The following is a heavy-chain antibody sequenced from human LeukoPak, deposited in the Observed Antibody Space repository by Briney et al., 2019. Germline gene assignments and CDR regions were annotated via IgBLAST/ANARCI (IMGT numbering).Heavy chain of an antibody. Sequence: TSETLSLTCAVYGGSFSGYYWSWIRQPPGKGLEWIGEINHSGSTNYNPSLKSRVTISVDTSKNQFSLKLSSVTAADTAVYYCARFPSSRFLEWFQNWFDPWGQGTLVTVSS. V-gene: IGHV4-34*01. J-gene: IGHJ5*02. CDR3: ARFPSSRFLEWFQNWFDP. CDR2: INHSGST. D-gene: IGHD3-3*01. CDR1: GGSFSGYY.